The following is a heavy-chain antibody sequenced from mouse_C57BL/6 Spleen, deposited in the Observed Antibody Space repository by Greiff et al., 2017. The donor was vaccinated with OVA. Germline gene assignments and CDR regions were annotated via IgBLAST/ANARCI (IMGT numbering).Heavy chain of an antibody. Sequence: LQESGAELARPGASVKLSCKASGYTFTRYGISWVKQRTGQGLEWIGEIYPGSGNTYYNEKFKGKATLTADQSSITAYMVLRSLSSDDSAVYFCAREDDGYYRFAYWGQGTLVTVSA. CDR1: GYTFTRYG. D-gene: IGHD2-3*01. J-gene: IGHJ3*01. CDR2: IYPGSGNT. CDR3: AREDDGYYRFAY. V-gene: IGHV1-81*01.